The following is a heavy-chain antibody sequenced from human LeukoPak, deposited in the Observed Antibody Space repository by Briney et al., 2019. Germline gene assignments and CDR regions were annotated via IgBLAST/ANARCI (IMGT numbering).Heavy chain of an antibody. CDR1: GGSFSGFS. CDR3: ARCDSGGWFFDS. CDR2: INQSGST. V-gene: IGHV4-34*01. D-gene: IGHD6-19*01. J-gene: IGHJ4*02. Sequence: NPSETLSLTCAVSGGSFSGFSWSWIRQPPGKGLEWIGEINQSGSTNYNPSLKSRVSISIDTSKSQFPVKVNSVTAADTAVYYCARCDSGGWFFDSWGQGALVTVSS.